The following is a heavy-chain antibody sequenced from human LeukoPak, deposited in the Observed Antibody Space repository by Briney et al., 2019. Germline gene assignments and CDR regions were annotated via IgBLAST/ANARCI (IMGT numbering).Heavy chain of an antibody. CDR2: INHSGST. Sequence: SETLSLTCAVYGGSFSGYYWSWLRQPPGKGLEWIGEINHSGSTNYNPSLKSRVTISVDKSKNQFSLKLSSVTAADTAVYYCASVKAVAGTDYWGQGTLVTVSS. D-gene: IGHD6-19*01. V-gene: IGHV4-34*01. J-gene: IGHJ4*02. CDR1: GGSFSGYY. CDR3: ASVKAVAGTDY.